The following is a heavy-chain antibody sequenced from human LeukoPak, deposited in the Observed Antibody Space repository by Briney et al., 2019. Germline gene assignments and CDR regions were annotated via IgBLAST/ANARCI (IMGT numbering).Heavy chain of an antibody. CDR2: VYYSGRA. V-gene: IGHV4-59*02. CDR1: GDSVTTYY. D-gene: IGHD4-11*01. Sequence: SETLSLTCTVSGDSVTTYYWSWIRQPPGKGLEWLGYVYYSGRATYNPSLKSRVTISVDTSKNQFSLRLSSVTAADTAVYYCARDGSNWSNDYYHGVDVWGQGTTVTVSS. J-gene: IGHJ6*02. CDR3: ARDGSNWSNDYYHGVDV.